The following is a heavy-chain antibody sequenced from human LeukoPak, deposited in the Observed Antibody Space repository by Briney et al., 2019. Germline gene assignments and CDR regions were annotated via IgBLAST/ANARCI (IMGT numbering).Heavy chain of an antibody. J-gene: IGHJ4*02. CDR3: AKVCLVGARVCDY. CDR2: ISGSGGST. D-gene: IGHD1-26*01. CDR1: GFTFSSYA. V-gene: IGHV3-23*01. Sequence: GGSLRLSCAASGFTFSSYAMSWARQAPGKGLEWVSAISGSGGSTYYADSVKGQFTISRDNSKNTLYLQMNSLRAEDTAVYYCAKVCLVGARVCDYWGQGTLVTVSS.